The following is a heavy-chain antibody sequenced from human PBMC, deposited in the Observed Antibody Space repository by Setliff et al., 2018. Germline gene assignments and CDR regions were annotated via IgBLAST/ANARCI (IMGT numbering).Heavy chain of an antibody. CDR3: AREIRNMCYFDS. V-gene: IGHV1-2*02. CDR1: GNRFTDYN. J-gene: IGHJ4*01. CDR2: INPNSGDT. D-gene: IGHD3-10*01. Sequence: ASVKVSCKASGNRFTDYNLHWVRQAPGQGLDWMGWINPNSGDTHSAQKFQGRVTMTRDTSINTAYMELSSLRSDDTAIYYCAREIRNMCYFDSWGRGTLVTVSS.